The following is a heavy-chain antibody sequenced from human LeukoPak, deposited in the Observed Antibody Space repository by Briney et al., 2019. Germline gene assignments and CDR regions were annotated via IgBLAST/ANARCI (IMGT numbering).Heavy chain of an antibody. J-gene: IGHJ4*02. CDR1: GYIFTGYY. V-gene: IGHV1-2*02. CDR3: ARHPYSGSYHFDY. Sequence: GASVKLSCKASGYIFTGYYMHWVRQAPGQGLEWMGWINPNSGSTNSAQKFQGRVTMTRDTSISTAYMELSRLTSDDTAVYYCARHPYSGSYHFDYWGQGTLVTVSS. CDR2: INPNSGST. D-gene: IGHD1-26*01.